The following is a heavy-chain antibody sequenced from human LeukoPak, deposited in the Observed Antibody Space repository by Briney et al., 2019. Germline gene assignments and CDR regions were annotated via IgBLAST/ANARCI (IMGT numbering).Heavy chain of an antibody. Sequence: SVKVSCKASGYTFTSYGISWVRQAPGQGLEWMGWISAYNGNTNYAQKLQGRVTMTTDTSTSTAYMELRSLRSDDTAVYYCARLYEAGILYYYYYMDVWGKGTTVTVSS. CDR1: GYTFTSYG. CDR3: ARLYEAGILYYYYYMDV. V-gene: IGHV1-18*01. CDR2: ISAYNGNT. D-gene: IGHD1-1*01. J-gene: IGHJ6*03.